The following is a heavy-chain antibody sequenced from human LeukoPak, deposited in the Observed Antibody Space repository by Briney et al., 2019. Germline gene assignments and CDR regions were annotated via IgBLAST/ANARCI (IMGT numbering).Heavy chain of an antibody. V-gene: IGHV4-59*01. CDR3: ARVRRRDAFDI. Sequence: PSETLSLTCTVSGGSISSYYWSWIRQPPGKGLEWIGYIYYSGSTNYNPSLKSRVTISVDTSKNQFSLKLSSVTAADTAVYYCARVRRRDAFDIWGQGTMVTVSS. CDR1: GGSISSYY. J-gene: IGHJ3*02. CDR2: IYYSGST. D-gene: IGHD2-21*01.